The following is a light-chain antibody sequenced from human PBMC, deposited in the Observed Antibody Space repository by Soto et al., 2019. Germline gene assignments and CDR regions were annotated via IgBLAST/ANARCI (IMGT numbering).Light chain of an antibody. CDR1: QSVNNK. CDR3: QQHNNWPQT. CDR2: DVS. Sequence: EIVMTQSPATLSVSRGERAILSCRASQSVNNKLAWYQLKPGQAPRLLIYDVSTRATGIPARFSGSGSGTEFTLTISSLQSEDFAVYCCQQHNNWPQTFGRGTKVDI. V-gene: IGKV3-15*01. J-gene: IGKJ1*01.